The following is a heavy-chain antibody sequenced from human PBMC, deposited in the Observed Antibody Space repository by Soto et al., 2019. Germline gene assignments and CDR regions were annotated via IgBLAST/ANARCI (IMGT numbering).Heavy chain of an antibody. D-gene: IGHD3-3*01. CDR2: ISGSGGST. V-gene: IGHV3-23*01. CDR3: AKGPRSLRFLEWLPIPFDY. CDR1: GFTFSSYA. J-gene: IGHJ4*02. Sequence: EVQLLESGGGLVQPGGSLRLSCAASGFTFSSYAMSWVRQAPGKGLEWVSAISGSGGSTYYTDSVKGRFTISRDNSKNTLYLQMNSLRAEDTAVYYCAKGPRSLRFLEWLPIPFDYWGQGTLVTVSS.